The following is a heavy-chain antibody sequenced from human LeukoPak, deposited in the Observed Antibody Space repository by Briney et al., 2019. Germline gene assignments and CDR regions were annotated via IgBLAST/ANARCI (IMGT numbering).Heavy chain of an antibody. D-gene: IGHD1-26*01. CDR2: VYYSGST. J-gene: IGHJ4*02. CDR3: ARVVLTSYYIDY. CDR1: GGSISSGDYY. Sequence: SETLSLTCTVSGGSISSGDYYRSWLRQPPGKGLEWIGYVYYSGSTYCNTSLKSRVTISVDTSENQFSLKLSSVTAADTAVYYCARVVLTSYYIDYWGQGTLVTVSS. V-gene: IGHV4-30-4*08.